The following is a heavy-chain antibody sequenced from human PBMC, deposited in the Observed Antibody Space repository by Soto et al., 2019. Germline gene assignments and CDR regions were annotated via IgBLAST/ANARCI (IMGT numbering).Heavy chain of an antibody. J-gene: IGHJ4*02. D-gene: IGHD2-8*01. CDR3: ARRYAGNFDY. Sequence: PSETLSLTCTVSRDSISTDYWSWIRQSPGKGLEWIGYIYYSGSTSYNPSLRSRVTISVDTSKNQFSLKLSSVTAAETAVYYCARRYAGNFDYWGQGTLVTVSS. CDR2: IYYSGST. CDR1: RDSISTDY. V-gene: IGHV4-59*01.